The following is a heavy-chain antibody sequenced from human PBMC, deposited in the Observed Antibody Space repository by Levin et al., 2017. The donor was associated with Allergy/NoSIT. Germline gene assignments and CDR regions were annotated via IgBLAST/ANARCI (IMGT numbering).Heavy chain of an antibody. V-gene: IGHV3-66*02. CDR2: IYSGGST. Sequence: GGSLRLSCAASGFTVSSNYMSWVRQAPGKGLEWVSVIYSGGSTYYADSVKGRFTISRDNSKNTLYLQMNSLRAEDTAVYYCARGGYCSGGSCCPDYWGQGTLVTVSS. CDR1: GFTVSSNY. CDR3: ARGGYCSGGSCCPDY. D-gene: IGHD2-15*01. J-gene: IGHJ4*02.